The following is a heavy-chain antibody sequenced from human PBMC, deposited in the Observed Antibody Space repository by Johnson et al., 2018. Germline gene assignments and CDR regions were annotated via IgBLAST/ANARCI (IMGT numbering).Heavy chain of an antibody. Sequence: EVQLVESGGGLVQPGESLTLSCVGSGFTFNIFAMNWVRQAPGKGLEWVSSHGGGPNMFYADSVKGRFTISRDDPNNPVYLRMRNLKAEDTAVYFCARDRLERNGVYDPFEYWGQGVLVTVSS. CDR1: GFTFNIFA. J-gene: IGHJ4*02. CDR3: ARDRLERNGVYDPFEY. V-gene: IGHV3-23*04. CDR2: SHGGGPNM. D-gene: IGHD5/OR15-5a*01.